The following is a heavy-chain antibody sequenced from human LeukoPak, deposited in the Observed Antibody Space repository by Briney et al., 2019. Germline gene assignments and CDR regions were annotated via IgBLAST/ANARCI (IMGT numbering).Heavy chain of an antibody. CDR3: ARGSGAQIDY. CDR1: GDSVSNGNYY. V-gene: IGHV4-61*01. D-gene: IGHD7-27*01. Sequence: SETLSLTCTVSGDSVSNGNYYWSWLRQPPGQPLEWIGYIYYTGNTYYNPSLEGRVTISVDTSKNQFSLKLSSVTAADTAVYYCARGSGAQIDYWGQGTLVTVSS. J-gene: IGHJ4*02. CDR2: IYYTGNT.